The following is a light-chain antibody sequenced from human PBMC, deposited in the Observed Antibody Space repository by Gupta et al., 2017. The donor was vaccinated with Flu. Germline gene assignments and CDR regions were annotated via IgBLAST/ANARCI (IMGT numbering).Light chain of an antibody. V-gene: IGKV2-28*01. CDR3: MQALQTPFT. J-gene: IGKJ4*01. CDR1: QSLLHSNGYNY. Sequence: DTVMTQSPLSLPVTPGEPASISCRSSQSLLHSNGYNYLDWYLQRPGHSPQLLIYLGSNRASGVPDRFSGSGSGTDFTLKISRVEAEDVGVYYCMQALQTPFTFGRGTKVEIK. CDR2: LGS.